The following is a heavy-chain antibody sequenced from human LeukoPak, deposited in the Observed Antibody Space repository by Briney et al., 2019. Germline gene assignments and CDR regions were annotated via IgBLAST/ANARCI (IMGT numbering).Heavy chain of an antibody. CDR2: MNPNSGNT. CDR3: AKEIYGSSWYGDAFEI. CDR1: GYTFTSYD. D-gene: IGHD6-13*01. J-gene: IGHJ3*02. Sequence: ASVKVSCKASGYTFTSYDINWVRQATGQGLEWMGWMNPNSGNTGYAQKFQGRVTMTRNTSISTAYMELSRLRSEDTAVYYCAKEIYGSSWYGDAFEIWGQGTMGTVSS. V-gene: IGHV1-8*01.